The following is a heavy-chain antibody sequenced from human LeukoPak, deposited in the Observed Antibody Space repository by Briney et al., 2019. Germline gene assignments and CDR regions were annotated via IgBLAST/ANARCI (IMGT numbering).Heavy chain of an antibody. CDR1: GGSFSGYY. CDR3: ARLVYYGSGSYYKSGSYYMDV. CDR2: INHSGST. V-gene: IGHV4-34*01. Sequence: SSETLSLTCAVYGGSFSGYYWSWIRQPPGKGLEWIGEINHSGSTNYNPSLKSRVTISVDTSKKQISLQLSSVTAADTAVYYCARLVYYGSGSYYKSGSYYMDVWGKGTTVIVSS. D-gene: IGHD3-10*01. J-gene: IGHJ6*03.